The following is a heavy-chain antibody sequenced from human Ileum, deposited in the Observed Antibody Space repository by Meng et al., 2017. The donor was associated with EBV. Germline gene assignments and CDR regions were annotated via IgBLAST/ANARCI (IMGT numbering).Heavy chain of an antibody. D-gene: IGHD1-7*01. CDR1: GDSISSDIW. J-gene: IGHJ4*02. CDR2: VYHRGDT. Sequence: QVQLQESGPGLVKPSGTPSLTCTVSGDSISSDIWWSWVRQPPGKGLEWIGEVYHRGDTNYNPSLKSRVDISVDKSKNQFYLSLFSVTAADTAVYYCGRDQGRELINHWGQGTLVTVSS. V-gene: IGHV4-4*02. CDR3: GRDQGRELINH.